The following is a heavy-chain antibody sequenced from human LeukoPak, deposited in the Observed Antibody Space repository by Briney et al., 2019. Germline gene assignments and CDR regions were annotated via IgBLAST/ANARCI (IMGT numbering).Heavy chain of an antibody. D-gene: IGHD6-19*01. CDR2: NNAGNGNT. V-gene: IGHV1-3*01. Sequence: ASVTVSCKASGYTFTSYAMHWVRQAPGQRLEWMGWNNAGNGNTKYSQKFQGRVTITRDTSASTAYMELSSLRSEDTAVYYCARVYPYRSGPYDYWGPGTLVTVSS. CDR1: GYTFTSYA. CDR3: ARVYPYRSGPYDY. J-gene: IGHJ4*02.